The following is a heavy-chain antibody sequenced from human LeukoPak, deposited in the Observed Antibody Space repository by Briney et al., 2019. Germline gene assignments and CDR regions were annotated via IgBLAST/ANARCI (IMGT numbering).Heavy chain of an antibody. CDR3: ARGFGPNGFDT. D-gene: IGHD3-3*01. J-gene: IGHJ3*02. V-gene: IGHV3-66*01. CDR2: TDSGGGT. CDR1: GFTVSSNS. Sequence: GGSLRLSCAASGFTVSSNSMSWVRQAPGKGLEWVSVTDSGGGTDYADSVKGRFNISRDNSKNTLYLQMNSLRAEDAAVYYCARGFGPNGFDTWGQGTMVTVSA.